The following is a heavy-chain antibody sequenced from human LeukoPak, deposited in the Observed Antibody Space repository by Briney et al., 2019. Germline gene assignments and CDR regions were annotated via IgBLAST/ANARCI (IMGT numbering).Heavy chain of an antibody. CDR2: IIPIFGTA. J-gene: IGHJ6*02. V-gene: IGHV1-69*13. CDR1: GGTFSSYA. Sequence: SVKVSCKASGGTFSSYAISWVRQAPGQGLEWMGGIIPIFGTANYAQKFQGRVTITADESTSTAYMELSSLRSEDTAVYYRARDESRITITYGMDVWGQGTTVTVSS. CDR3: ARDESRITITYGMDV. D-gene: IGHD3-9*01.